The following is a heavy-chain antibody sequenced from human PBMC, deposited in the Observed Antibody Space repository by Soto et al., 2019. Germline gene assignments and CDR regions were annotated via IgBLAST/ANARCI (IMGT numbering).Heavy chain of an antibody. CDR2: INAGNGNT. J-gene: IGHJ4*02. D-gene: IGHD2-15*01. CDR3: ARGPGGPDGPGDY. Sequence: QVQLVQSGAEVKKPGASVKVSCKASGYTFTSYAMHWVRQAPGQRLEWMGWINAGNGNTKYSQKFQGRVTITRDTSSSTAFMELSSLRTEDTAVYYCARGPGGPDGPGDYWGQGTLVSVSS. CDR1: GYTFTSYA. V-gene: IGHV1-3*01.